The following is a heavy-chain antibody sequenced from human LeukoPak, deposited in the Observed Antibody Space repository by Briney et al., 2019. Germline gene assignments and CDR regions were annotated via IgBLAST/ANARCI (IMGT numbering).Heavy chain of an antibody. V-gene: IGHV1-18*04. CDR2: ISAYNGNT. Sequence: GASVKVSCKASGYTFTSYGISWVRQAPGQGLEWMGWISAYNGNTNYAQKLQGRVTMTTDTSTSTVYIELRSLRSDDTAVYYCARGRPSYYYYGMDVWGKGTTVTVSS. CDR1: GYTFTSYG. CDR3: ARGRPSYYYYGMDV. J-gene: IGHJ6*04.